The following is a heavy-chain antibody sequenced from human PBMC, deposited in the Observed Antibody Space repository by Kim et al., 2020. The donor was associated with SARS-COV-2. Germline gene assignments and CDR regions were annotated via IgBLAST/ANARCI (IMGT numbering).Heavy chain of an antibody. CDR2: ISGSGGST. V-gene: IGHV3-23*01. J-gene: IGHJ6*02. D-gene: IGHD6-13*01. CDR3: AKYRVAAAGYGMDV. CDR1: GFTFSPFA. Sequence: GGSLRLSCAASGFTFSPFAMSWVRQAPGKGLEWVSAISGSGGSTYSADSVKGRFTISRDNSENTLYLLMNSLRVEDTAVYYCAKYRVAAAGYGMDVWGQGTTVTVS.